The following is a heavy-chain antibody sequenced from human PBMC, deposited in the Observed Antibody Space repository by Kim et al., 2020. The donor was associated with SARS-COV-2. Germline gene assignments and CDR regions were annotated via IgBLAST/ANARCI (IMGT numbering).Heavy chain of an antibody. J-gene: IGHJ4*02. CDR2: ISWNSGSI. CDR3: AKDIGYSSGGIGY. Sequence: GGSLRPSCAASGFTFDDYAMHWVRQAPGKGLEWVSGISWNSGSIGYADSVKGRFTISRDNAKNSLYLQMNSLRAEDTALYYCAKDIGYSSGGIGYWGQGTLVTVSS. V-gene: IGHV3-9*01. D-gene: IGHD6-19*01. CDR1: GFTFDDYA.